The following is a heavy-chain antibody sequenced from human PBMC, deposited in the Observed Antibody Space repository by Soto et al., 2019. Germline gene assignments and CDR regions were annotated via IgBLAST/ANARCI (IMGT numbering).Heavy chain of an antibody. V-gene: IGHV1-8*02. CDR3: AILGDSSSYYFDY. J-gene: IGHJ4*02. CDR2: MNPNSGNT. D-gene: IGHD6-6*01. Sequence: SVKVSCKASGYTFTSYDINWVRQATGQGLEWMGWMNPNSGNTGYAQKFQGRVTMTRNTSISTAYMELSSLRSEDTAVYYCAILGDSSSYYFDYWGQGTLVTVSS. CDR1: GYTFTSYD.